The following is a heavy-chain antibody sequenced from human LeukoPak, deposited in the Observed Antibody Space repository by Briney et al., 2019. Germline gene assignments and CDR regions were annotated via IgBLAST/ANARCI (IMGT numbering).Heavy chain of an antibody. D-gene: IGHD4-11*01. CDR1: GGSISSGGYY. CDR3: ARDRYSNLYYYYYMDV. CDR2: IYHSGST. Sequence: PSETLSLTCTVSGGSISSGGYYWSWIRQPPGKGLEWIGYIYHSGSTYYNPSLKSRVTISVDRPKNQFSLKLSSVTAADTAVYYCARDRYSNLYYYYYMDVWGKGTTVTVSS. J-gene: IGHJ6*03. V-gene: IGHV4-30-2*01.